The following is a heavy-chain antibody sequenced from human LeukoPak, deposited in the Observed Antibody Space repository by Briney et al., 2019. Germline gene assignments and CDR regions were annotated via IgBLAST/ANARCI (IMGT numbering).Heavy chain of an antibody. CDR2: INSDGSST. J-gene: IGHJ4*02. CDR3: AGDKYSSSWVDY. Sequence: GGSLRLSCAASGFTFSSYWMHWVRQAPGKGLVWVSRINSDGSSTSYADPVKGRFTISRDNAKNTLYLQMNSLRAEDTAVYYCAGDKYSSSWVDYWGQGTLVTVSS. V-gene: IGHV3-74*01. CDR1: GFTFSSYW. D-gene: IGHD6-13*01.